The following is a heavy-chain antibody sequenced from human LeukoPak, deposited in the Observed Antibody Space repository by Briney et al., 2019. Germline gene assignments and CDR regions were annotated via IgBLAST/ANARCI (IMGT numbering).Heavy chain of an antibody. CDR2: IKEDGSET. CDR3: TRETPRRGETRDGYR. CDR1: GFIFKKYW. D-gene: IGHD5-24*01. V-gene: IGHV3-7*01. J-gene: IGHJ4*02. Sequence: GGSLRLSCAASGFIFKKYWMNWVRQVPGKGLECLANIKEDGSETYYADSVKGRFTISRDNPKNLLFLQINSLRVEDTAVYYCTRETPRRGETRDGYRWGQGTVVTVSS.